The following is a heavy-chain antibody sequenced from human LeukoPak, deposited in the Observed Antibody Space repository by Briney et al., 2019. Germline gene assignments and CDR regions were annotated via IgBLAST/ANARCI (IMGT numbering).Heavy chain of an antibody. CDR2: IYTSGST. Sequence: SETLSLTCTVSGGSISSGSYYWRWIRQPAGKGLEWIGRIYTSGSTNYNPSLKSRVTISVDTSKNQFSLNLSSVTAADTAVYYCARGPFVTGGVGVSYYYYGMDVWGQGTTVTVSS. J-gene: IGHJ6*02. CDR3: ARGPFVTGGVGVSYYYYGMDV. CDR1: GGSISSGSYY. D-gene: IGHD2/OR15-2a*01. V-gene: IGHV4-61*02.